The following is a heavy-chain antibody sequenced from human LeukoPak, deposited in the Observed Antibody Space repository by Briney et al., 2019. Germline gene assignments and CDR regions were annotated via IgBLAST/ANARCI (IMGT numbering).Heavy chain of an antibody. CDR1: GGTLSYSA. CDR2: TIPIFGTA. CDR3: ARGSSLGVAPD. V-gene: IGHV1-69*13. D-gene: IGHD3-3*01. J-gene: IGHJ4*02. Sequence: SVKVSCKASGGTLSYSAISWVRQAPGQGLEWMGGTIPIFGTAHYAQKFQGRVTITADESTNTAYMELSSLRSEDTAVYYCARGSSLGVAPDWGQGTLVTVSS.